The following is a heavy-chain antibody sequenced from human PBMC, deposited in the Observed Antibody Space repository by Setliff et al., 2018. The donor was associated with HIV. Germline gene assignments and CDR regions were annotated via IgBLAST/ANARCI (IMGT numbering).Heavy chain of an antibody. Sequence: SSETLSLTCTVSGGSITRTPYYWGWIRQPPGKGLEWIGGIHHSGTAYDNPSLKSRVTISVDPSKNQILLRLSSVTAADTAVYYCARLSGGMVPNYWGQGTLVTVSS. CDR3: ARLSGGMVPNY. CDR2: IHHSGTA. J-gene: IGHJ4*02. CDR1: GGSITRTPYY. D-gene: IGHD3-10*01. V-gene: IGHV4-39*01.